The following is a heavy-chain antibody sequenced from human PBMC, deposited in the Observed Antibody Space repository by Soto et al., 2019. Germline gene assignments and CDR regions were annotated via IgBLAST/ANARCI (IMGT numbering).Heavy chain of an antibody. CDR1: GGTFSSYA. CDR2: IIPIFGTA. CDR3: ATGYCSSTSCYYFDY. J-gene: IGHJ4*02. Sequence: ASVKVSCKASGGTFSSYAISWVRQAPGQGLEWMGGIIPIFGTANYAQKFQGRVTITADESTSTAYMELSSLRSEDTAVYYCATGYCSSTSCYYFDYWGQGTLVTVSS. V-gene: IGHV1-69*13. D-gene: IGHD2-2*01.